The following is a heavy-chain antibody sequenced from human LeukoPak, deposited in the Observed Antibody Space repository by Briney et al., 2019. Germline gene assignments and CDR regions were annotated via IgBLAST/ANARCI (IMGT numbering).Heavy chain of an antibody. CDR2: IIPIFGTA. V-gene: IGHV1-69*13. D-gene: IGHD3-22*01. CDR1: GGXFSSYA. J-gene: IGHJ3*02. Sequence: SVKVSCKASGGXFSSYAISWVRQAPGQGLEWMGGIIPIFGTANYAQKFQGRVTITADESTSTAYMELSSLRSEETAVYYCARDSSYYYDSSGYYPKDAFDIWGQGTMVTVSS. CDR3: ARDSSYYYDSSGYYPKDAFDI.